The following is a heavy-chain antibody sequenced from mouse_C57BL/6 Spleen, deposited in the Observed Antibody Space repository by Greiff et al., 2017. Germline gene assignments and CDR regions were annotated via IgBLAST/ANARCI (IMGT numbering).Heavy chain of an antibody. D-gene: IGHD1-1*01. CDR1: GFTFSDYG. CDR2: ISSGSSTI. J-gene: IGHJ4*01. CDR3: AKIYYGSSSYAMDY. Sequence: EVQLQESGGGLVKPGGSLKLSCAASGFTFSDYGMHWVRQAPEKGLEWVAYISSGSSTIYYADTVKGRFTISRDNAKNTLFLQMTSLRSEDTAMYYCAKIYYGSSSYAMDYWGQGTSVTVSS. V-gene: IGHV5-17*01.